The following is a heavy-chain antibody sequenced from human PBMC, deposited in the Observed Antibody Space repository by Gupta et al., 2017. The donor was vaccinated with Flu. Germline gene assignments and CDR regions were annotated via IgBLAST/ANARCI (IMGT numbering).Heavy chain of an antibody. Sequence: EVQLVESGGGLVQPGGSLRLSCAASGFTFSDYWMDWVRQAPGKGLEWVANIKEDGSVKNYVDSVKGRFTISRDNARNSVYLQMNSLRADDTAVYYCARNRGWQQFDYWGPGALVTVSS. D-gene: IGHD5-24*01. J-gene: IGHJ4*02. CDR3: ARNRGWQQFDY. V-gene: IGHV3-7*01. CDR2: IKEDGSVK. CDR1: GFTFSDYW.